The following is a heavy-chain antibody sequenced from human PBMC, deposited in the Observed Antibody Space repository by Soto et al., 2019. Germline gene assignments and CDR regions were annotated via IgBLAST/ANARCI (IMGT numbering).Heavy chain of an antibody. CDR3: AHRVLRTVFGLVTTTAIYFDF. J-gene: IGHJ4*02. D-gene: IGHD3-3*01. CDR2: IYWDDDK. Sequence: QITLNESGPTQVKPRQTLTLTCTFSGFSLTTSGVGVGWIRQSPGKAPEWLALIYWDDDKRYSPSRKSRLTITTDTCKNPVVLTMADLAPADTATYYCAHRVLRTVFGLVTTTAIYFDFWGQGTPVAVSS. CDR1: GFSLTTSGVG. V-gene: IGHV2-5*02.